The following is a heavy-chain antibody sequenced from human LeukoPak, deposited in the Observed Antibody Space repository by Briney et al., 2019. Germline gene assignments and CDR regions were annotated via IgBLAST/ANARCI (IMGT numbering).Heavy chain of an antibody. V-gene: IGHV3-11*01. CDR2: INIGGTNT. J-gene: IGHJ5*02. Sequence: GGSLRLSCAASGFTFNDYYTSWIRQAPGKGLEWLSYINIGGTNTHYADSVKGRFTISRDNAKKSLYLEMNNLRAEDTAVYYCATDGAGFDTWGQGVLVTVSS. CDR3: ATDGAGFDT. CDR1: GFTFNDYY.